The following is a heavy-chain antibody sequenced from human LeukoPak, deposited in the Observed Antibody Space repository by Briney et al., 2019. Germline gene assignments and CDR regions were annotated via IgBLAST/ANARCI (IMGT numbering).Heavy chain of an antibody. CDR2: INPNSGGT. D-gene: IGHD4-23*01. Sequence: ASVKVSCKASGYTFIGYYMHWVRQAPGQGLEWMGWINPNSGGTNYAQKFQGRVTMTSDTSISTAYMELSRLRSDNTAVYYCARDLYGGTSATFDYWGQGTLVTVSS. CDR1: GYTFIGYY. J-gene: IGHJ4*02. CDR3: ARDLYGGTSATFDY. V-gene: IGHV1-2*02.